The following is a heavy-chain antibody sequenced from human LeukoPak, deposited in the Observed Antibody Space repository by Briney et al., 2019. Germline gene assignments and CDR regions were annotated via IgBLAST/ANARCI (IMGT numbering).Heavy chain of an antibody. CDR1: GGSLSSYY. D-gene: IGHD2-8*02. J-gene: IGHJ5*02. V-gene: IGHV4-4*07. CDR2: IYASGRT. CDR3: VHVLAGGFDP. Sequence: SETLSLTCTVSGGSLSSYYWSWIRQPAGKGLEWIGRIYASGRTDYNPSLESRVTMSVDTSKNHFSLRLSSVTAADTAVYYCVHVLAGGFDPWGQGTLVTVSS.